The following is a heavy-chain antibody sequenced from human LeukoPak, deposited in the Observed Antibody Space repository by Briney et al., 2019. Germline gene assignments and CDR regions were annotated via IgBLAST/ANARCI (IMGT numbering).Heavy chain of an antibody. J-gene: IGHJ4*02. Sequence: PGGSLRLSCAASGFTVSSVYMTWVRQAPGKGLEWVSAISGSGGSTYYADSVKGRFTISRDNSKNTLYLQMNSLRAEDTAVYYCARGAVVAATREFDYWGQGTLVTVSS. CDR3: ARGAVVAATREFDY. CDR1: GFTVSSVY. D-gene: IGHD2-15*01. CDR2: ISGSGGST. V-gene: IGHV3-23*01.